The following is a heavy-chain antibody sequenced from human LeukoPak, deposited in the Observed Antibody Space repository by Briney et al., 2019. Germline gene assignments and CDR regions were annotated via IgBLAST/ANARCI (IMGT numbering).Heavy chain of an antibody. J-gene: IGHJ4*02. CDR1: GYTFTGYY. D-gene: IGHD6-13*01. V-gene: IGHV1-2*02. CDR3: ARFTVSAGTFDY. Sequence: GASVKVSCKASGYTFTGYYMHWVRQAPGQGLEWMGWINPNGGGTNYAQKFQGRVTMTRDTSISTAYMELSRLRSDDTAVYYCARFTVSAGTFDYWGQGTLVTVSS. CDR2: INPNGGGT.